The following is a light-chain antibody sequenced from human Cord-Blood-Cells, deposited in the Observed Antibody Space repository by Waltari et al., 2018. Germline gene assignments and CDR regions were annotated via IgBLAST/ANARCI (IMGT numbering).Light chain of an antibody. V-gene: IGLV2-14*01. CDR1: SSDVCGYHY. CDR2: DVN. J-gene: IGLJ2*01. CDR3: SSYTSSSTVV. Sequence: QSALTQPASVSGSPGQSITISCTGTSSDVCGYHYVSWYQQHPGKAPKLMIYDVNNRPSVVSNRFSGSKSGNTASLTISGLQAEDEADYYCSSYTSSSTVVFGGGTKLTVL.